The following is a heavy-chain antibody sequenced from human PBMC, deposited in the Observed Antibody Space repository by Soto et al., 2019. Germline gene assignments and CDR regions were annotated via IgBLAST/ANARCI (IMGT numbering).Heavy chain of an antibody. CDR3: ARGMTTVTTLDY. D-gene: IGHD4-4*01. V-gene: IGHV4-30-2*01. Sequence: QLQLQESGSGLLEPSQTLPLHYAVSGGSISSGGYSWSWIRQPPGKGLEWIGYIYHSGSTYYNPSLKSRITISIDRSKNQLSLKLSSVTATDTAVYYCARGMTTVTTLDYWGQGTLVTVSS. CDR1: GGSISSGGYS. J-gene: IGHJ4*02. CDR2: IYHSGST.